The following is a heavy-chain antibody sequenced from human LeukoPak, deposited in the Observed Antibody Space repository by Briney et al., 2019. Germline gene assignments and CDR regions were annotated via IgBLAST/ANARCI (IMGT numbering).Heavy chain of an antibody. J-gene: IGHJ3*01. CDR2: ISSSSNYI. Sequence: PGGSLRLSCAASGFTFISNSMNWVRQAPGKGLEWISSISSSSNYIYYADSVKGRFTISRDNVKNSLFLQMNSLRVEDTAIYYWARWLVGALKPGAFDVWGQGTMVTVSS. V-gene: IGHV3-21*06. CDR1: GFTFISNS. D-gene: IGHD1-26*01. CDR3: ARWLVGALKPGAFDV.